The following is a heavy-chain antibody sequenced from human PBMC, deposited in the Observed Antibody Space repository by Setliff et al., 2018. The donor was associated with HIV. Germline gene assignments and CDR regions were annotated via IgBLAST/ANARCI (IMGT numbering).Heavy chain of an antibody. CDR1: GFIFSHAW. CDR2: IKSKTDGGTT. CDR3: TTEGQYSSGWPFDY. J-gene: IGHJ4*02. D-gene: IGHD6-19*01. Sequence: GGSLRLSCAASGFIFSHAWMSWVRQAPGKGLEWVGRIKSKTDGGTTDFAAPVKGRFTISRDDSKKTLYLQMDSLKAEDTDVYYCTTEGQYSSGWPFDYWGQGTLVTVSS. V-gene: IGHV3-15*01.